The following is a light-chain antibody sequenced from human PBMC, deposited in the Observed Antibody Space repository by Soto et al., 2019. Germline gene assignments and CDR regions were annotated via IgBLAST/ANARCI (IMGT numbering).Light chain of an antibody. V-gene: IGKV1-33*01. CDR1: QDIDIY. CDR3: QQYDILPIT. Sequence: DIQMTQSPSSLFASVGDRVTITCQATQDIDIYLNWYQQKPGKAPNLLIYDASNLEIGVPSRFSGSGSGTHFTLTISSLQTEDIGTYYCQQYDILPITFGRGTRLEIK. J-gene: IGKJ5*01. CDR2: DAS.